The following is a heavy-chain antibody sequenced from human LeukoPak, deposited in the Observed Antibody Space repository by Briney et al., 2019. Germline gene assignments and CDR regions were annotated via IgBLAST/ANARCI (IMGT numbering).Heavy chain of an antibody. J-gene: IGHJ4*02. CDR1: GFTFSSYG. D-gene: IGHD6-6*01. V-gene: IGHV3-30*02. CDR2: IRYDGSNK. Sequence: PGGSLRLSCAASGFTFSSYGMHWVRQAPGKGLEWVAFIRYDGSNKYYADSVKGRFTISRDNSKNTLYLQMNSLRAEDTAVYYCAKDPYSSSWSSPHTTPTPGYYFDYWGQGTLVTVSS. CDR3: AKDPYSSSWSSPHTTPTPGYYFDY.